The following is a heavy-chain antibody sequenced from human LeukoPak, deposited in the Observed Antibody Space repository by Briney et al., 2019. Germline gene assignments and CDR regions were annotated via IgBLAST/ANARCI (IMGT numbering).Heavy chain of an antibody. D-gene: IGHD2-15*01. V-gene: IGHV4-30-2*01. J-gene: IGHJ4*02. CDR1: GGSISSGGYS. Sequence: PSQTLSLTCAVSGGSISSGGYSWSWLRQPPGKGLEWIGYIYHSGSTYYNPSLKSRVTISVDRSKNQFSLKLSSVTAADTAVYYCARGVAFYYFDYWGQGTLVTVSS. CDR2: IYHSGST. CDR3: ARGVAFYYFDY.